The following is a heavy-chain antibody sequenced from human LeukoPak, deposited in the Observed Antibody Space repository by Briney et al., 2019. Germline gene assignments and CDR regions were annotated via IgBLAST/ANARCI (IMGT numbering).Heavy chain of an antibody. CDR1: GGSISSYY. J-gene: IGHJ3*02. Sequence: ASETLSLTCTVSGGSISSYYWSWIRQPPGKGLEWIGYIYYSGSTNYNPSLKSRVTISVDTSKNQFSLKLSSVTAADTAVYYCARTESDAFDIWGQGTMVTVSS. CDR2: IYYSGST. CDR3: ARTESDAFDI. V-gene: IGHV4-59*01.